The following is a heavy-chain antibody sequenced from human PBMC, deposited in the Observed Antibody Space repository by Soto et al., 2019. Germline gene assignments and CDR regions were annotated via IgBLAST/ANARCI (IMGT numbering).Heavy chain of an antibody. Sequence: GASVKVSCKASGYTFTGYYMHWVRQAPGQGLEWMGWINPNSGGTNYAQKFQGRVTMTRDTSISTAYMELSRLRSVDTAVYYCARGGTIVGVVIMGYYYGMDVWGQGTTVTVSS. J-gene: IGHJ6*02. D-gene: IGHD3-3*01. CDR2: INPNSGGT. V-gene: IGHV1-2*02. CDR3: ARGGTIVGVVIMGYYYGMDV. CDR1: GYTFTGYY.